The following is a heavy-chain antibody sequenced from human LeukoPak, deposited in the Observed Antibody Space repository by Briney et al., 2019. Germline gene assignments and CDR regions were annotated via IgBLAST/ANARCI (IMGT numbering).Heavy chain of an antibody. Sequence: GSLRLSCAASGFTFNNYWIHWVRQVPGKGLVWVSRINNDGSSASYVDSVKGRFTISRDNAKNTLFLQMNSLRAEDTAVYYCARRGTGHGMDVWGQGTTVIVSS. D-gene: IGHD1-1*01. J-gene: IGHJ6*02. CDR3: ARRGTGHGMDV. CDR1: GFTFNNYW. V-gene: IGHV3-74*01. CDR2: INNDGSSA.